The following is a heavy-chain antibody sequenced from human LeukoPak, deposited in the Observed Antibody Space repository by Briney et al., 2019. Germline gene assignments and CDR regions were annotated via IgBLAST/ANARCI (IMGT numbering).Heavy chain of an antibody. V-gene: IGHV1-69*05. CDR1: GGTFSSYA. J-gene: IGHJ4*02. Sequence: AASVKVSCKASGGTFSSYAISWVRQAPGQGLEWMGRIIPIFGTANYAQKFQGRVTITTDESTSTAYMELSSLRSEDTAVYYCARAGGIAAPSGPNFDYWGQGTLVTVSS. CDR3: ARAGGIAAPSGPNFDY. CDR2: IIPIFGTA. D-gene: IGHD6-6*01.